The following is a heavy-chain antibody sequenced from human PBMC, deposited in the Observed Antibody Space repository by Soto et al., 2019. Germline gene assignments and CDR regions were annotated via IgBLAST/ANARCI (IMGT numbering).Heavy chain of an antibody. CDR1: GYTFTSYG. CDR2: ISAYNGNT. V-gene: IGHV1-18*01. J-gene: IGHJ5*02. D-gene: IGHD3-3*01. CDR3: ARVWGLWSDYYISGVDWFDP. Sequence: QVQLVQSGDEVKKPGASVKVSCKASGYTFTSYGISWVRQAPGQGLEWMGWISAYNGNTNYAQKLQGRVTMTTDTSTSTAYMELRSLRSDDTAVYYCARVWGLWSDYYISGVDWFDPWGQGTLVTVSS.